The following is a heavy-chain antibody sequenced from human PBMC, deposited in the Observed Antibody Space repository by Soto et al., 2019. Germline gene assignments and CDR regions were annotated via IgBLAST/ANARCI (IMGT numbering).Heavy chain of an antibody. J-gene: IGHJ6*02. Sequence: LVESGGDVVQPGGSLNLSCTASGFVFNKFGIDWVRQAPGKGLEWVGLISYDGKREYYSDSVKGRFTISRDDSKNTVSLQMNSLRVEETAVYYCAKDQITIFQGGYYYGLDVWGQGTTVTVSS. V-gene: IGHV3-30*02. CDR3: AKDQITIFQGGYYYGLDV. CDR1: GFVFNKFG. CDR2: ISYDGKRE. D-gene: IGHD3-3*01.